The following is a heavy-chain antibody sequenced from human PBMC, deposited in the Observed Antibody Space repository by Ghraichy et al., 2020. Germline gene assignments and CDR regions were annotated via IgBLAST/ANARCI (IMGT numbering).Heavy chain of an antibody. J-gene: IGHJ6*02. CDR3: ARDRVDIVVVGGFYYGMDV. CDR1: GFTFSTYS. D-gene: IGHD2-2*01. V-gene: IGHV3-21*01. CDR2: ISSSSSYI. Sequence: GGSLRLSCAASGFTFSTYSMNWVRQAPGKGLEWVSSISSSSSYIYYADLVKGRFTISRDNAKNSLYLQMNSLRAEDTAVYYCARDRVDIVVVGGFYYGMDVWGQGTTVTVSS.